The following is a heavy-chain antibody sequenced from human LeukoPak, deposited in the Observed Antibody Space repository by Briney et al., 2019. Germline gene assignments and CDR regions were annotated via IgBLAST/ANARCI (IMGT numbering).Heavy chain of an antibody. CDR3: ASASAALYYYYCMDV. J-gene: IGHJ6*03. CDR2: IKQDGSEK. CDR1: GGSFSGYY. V-gene: IGHV3-7*01. Sequence: PSETLSLTCAVYGGSFSGYYWSWVRQAPGKGLEGVANIKQDGSEKYYVDSVKGRFTISRDNAKNSLYLQMNSLRAEDTAVYYCASASAALYYYYCMDVWGKGTTVTISS. D-gene: IGHD2-2*01.